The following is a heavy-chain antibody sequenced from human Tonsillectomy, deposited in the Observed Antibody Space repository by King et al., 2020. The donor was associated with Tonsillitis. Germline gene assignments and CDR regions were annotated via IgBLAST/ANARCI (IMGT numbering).Heavy chain of an antibody. J-gene: IGHJ4*02. CDR2: IYSSGRT. D-gene: IGHD3-16*01. Sequence: QLQESGPGLVKPSETLSLTCTVSGGSISSYYWNWILQPPGGGLDLIGSIYSSGRTAYNPSLKSRVTISVDTSTNQFSLRLTSVTAADTAVYFCARRGFFDSWGQGTLVTVSS. CDR1: GGSISSYY. CDR3: ARRGFFDS. V-gene: IGHV4-59*01.